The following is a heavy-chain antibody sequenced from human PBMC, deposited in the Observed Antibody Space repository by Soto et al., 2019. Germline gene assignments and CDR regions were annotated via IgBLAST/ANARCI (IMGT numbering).Heavy chain of an antibody. D-gene: IGHD4-17*01. V-gene: IGHV3-21*04. CDR2: ISSSSRYI. J-gene: IGHJ4*02. CDR1: GFTFNSYS. Sequence: PGGSLRLSCTASGFTFNSYSMNWVRQAPGKGLEWVSSISSSSRYIYYTDSVKGRFTISRDNAKNSLYLQMNSLRAEDTAVYYCAKEGSAWHYGDSFDYWGQGTLVTVSS. CDR3: AKEGSAWHYGDSFDY.